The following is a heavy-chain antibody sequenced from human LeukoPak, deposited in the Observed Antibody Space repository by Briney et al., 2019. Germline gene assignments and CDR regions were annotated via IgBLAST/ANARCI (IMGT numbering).Heavy chain of an antibody. CDR1: GYSFTSYW. CDR3: ASLGPYSSSWFPYVPAPYYYYYGMDV. V-gene: IGHV5-10-1*01. Sequence: GESLQTSCKGSGYSFTSYWISWVRQMPGKGLEWMGRIDPIDSYTNYSPSFQGHVTISADKSITTAYLQWSSLKASDTAMYYCASLGPYSSSWFPYVPAPYYYYYGMDVWGQGTTVTVSS. CDR2: IDPIDSYT. J-gene: IGHJ6*02. D-gene: IGHD6-13*01.